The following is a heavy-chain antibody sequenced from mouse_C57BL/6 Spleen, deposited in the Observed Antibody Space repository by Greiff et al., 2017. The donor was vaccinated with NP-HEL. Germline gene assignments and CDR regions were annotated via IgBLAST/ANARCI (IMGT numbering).Heavy chain of an antibody. D-gene: IGHD1-1*01. J-gene: IGHJ1*03. CDR1: GYAFSSYW. V-gene: IGHV1-80*01. CDR2: IYPGDGDT. CDR3: ARSGYYEGYFDV. Sequence: VKLMESGAELVKPGASVKISCKASGYAFSSYWMNWVKQRPGKGLEWIGQIYPGDGDTNYNGKFKGKATLTADKSSSTAYMQLSSLTSEDSAVYFCARSGYYEGYFDVWGTGTTVTVSS.